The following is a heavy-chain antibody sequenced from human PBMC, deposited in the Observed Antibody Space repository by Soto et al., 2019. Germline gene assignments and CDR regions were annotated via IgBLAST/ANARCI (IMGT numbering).Heavy chain of an antibody. D-gene: IGHD3-3*01. Sequence: QVQLQQSGPGLVKPSQTLSLTCAISGDSVSSNSAAWNWIRQSPSRGLEWLGRTYYRSKWYNDYAVSVKSRITINPDTSKNQFSLQLNSVTPEDTAVYYCARAAGGYDFWSGYIRDAFDIWGQGTMVTVSS. CDR2: TYYRSKWYN. CDR1: GDSVSSNSAA. CDR3: ARAAGGYDFWSGYIRDAFDI. V-gene: IGHV6-1*01. J-gene: IGHJ3*02.